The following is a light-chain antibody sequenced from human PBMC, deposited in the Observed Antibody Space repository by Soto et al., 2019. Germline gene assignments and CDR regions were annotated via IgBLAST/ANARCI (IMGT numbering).Light chain of an antibody. CDR3: ISYTTASTREGV. CDR1: SSDVGGFNF. CDR2: EVS. V-gene: IGLV2-14*01. J-gene: IGLJ3*02. Sequence: QSVLTQPASVSGSPGQSITISCTGTSSDVGGFNFVSWYQHHPGKAPKLILYEVSNRPSGVSNRFSGSKSDNTASLTISGLQAEDEADDYCISYTTASTREGVFGGGTQLTVL.